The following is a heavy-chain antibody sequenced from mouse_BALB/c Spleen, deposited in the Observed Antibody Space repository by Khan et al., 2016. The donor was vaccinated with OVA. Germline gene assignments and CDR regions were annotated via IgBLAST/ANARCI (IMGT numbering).Heavy chain of an antibody. CDR2: IDPFNGGT. CDR3: ARHGYVAWFAY. J-gene: IGHJ3*01. Sequence: EVQLQQSGPELMKPGASVKISCKASGYSFTSYYIHWVKQSHGKSLEWIGYIDPFNGGTSYNPKFKGKATLTVDKSSSTAYMHLSSLTSDDSAFYYCARHGYVAWFAYWSQGTLVTVSA. V-gene: IGHV1S135*01. CDR1: GYSFTSYY. D-gene: IGHD2-2*01.